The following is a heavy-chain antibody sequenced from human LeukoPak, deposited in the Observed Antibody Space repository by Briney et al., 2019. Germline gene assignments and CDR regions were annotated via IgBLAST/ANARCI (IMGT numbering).Heavy chain of an antibody. CDR2: IYYSGGT. CDR3: ARDRGFSSDLDY. Sequence: KPSETLSLTCTVSGGSISSYYWTWIRQPPGKGLEWIGYIYYSGGTNDNPSLKSRVTISVDTSKNQFSLKLSSVTAADTAVYYCARDRGFSSDLDYWGQGTLVTVSS. V-gene: IGHV4-59*01. CDR1: GGSISSYY. D-gene: IGHD5-18*01. J-gene: IGHJ4*02.